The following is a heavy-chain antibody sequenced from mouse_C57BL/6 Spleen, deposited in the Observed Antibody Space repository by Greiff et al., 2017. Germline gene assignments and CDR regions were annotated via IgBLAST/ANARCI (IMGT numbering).Heavy chain of an antibody. CDR1: GFTFSDYY. J-gene: IGHJ1*03. CDR3: ARDRALYWYFDV. Sequence: EVHLVESEGGLVQPGSSMKLSCTASGFTFSDYYMAWVRQVPEKGLEWVANINYDGSSTYYLDSLKSRFIISRDNAKNILYLQMSSLKSEDTATYYCARDRALYWYFDVWGTGTTVTVSS. D-gene: IGHD3-1*01. V-gene: IGHV5-16*01. CDR2: INYDGSST.